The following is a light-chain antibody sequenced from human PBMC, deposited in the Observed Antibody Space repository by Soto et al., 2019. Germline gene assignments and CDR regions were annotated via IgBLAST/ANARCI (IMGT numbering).Light chain of an antibody. CDR1: ESIARH. CDR3: QQSYSALSIT. CDR2: AAS. J-gene: IGKJ5*01. V-gene: IGKV1-39*01. Sequence: DIQMTQSPSSLSASVGDRVTITCRASESIARHLNWYQQKPGKAPKLLIYAASSLQNGVPSRFRGGGSGTDFTLTISTLQPEDFATYSCQQSYSALSITFGQGTRLAI.